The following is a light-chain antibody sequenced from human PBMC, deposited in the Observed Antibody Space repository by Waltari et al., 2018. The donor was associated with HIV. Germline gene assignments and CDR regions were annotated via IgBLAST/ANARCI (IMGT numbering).Light chain of an antibody. Sequence: DIQLTQSPSSLSASVGDRVIITCQASEDITNFLSWYQHKPGRAPKLLIYDASNLDPGAPSRFSGSGSGTFFTLTIASLQPEDFATYYGQHFNSLPLGVSFGAGSKV. J-gene: IGKJ4*01. V-gene: IGKV1-33*01. CDR1: EDITNF. CDR3: QHFNSLPLGVS. CDR2: DAS.